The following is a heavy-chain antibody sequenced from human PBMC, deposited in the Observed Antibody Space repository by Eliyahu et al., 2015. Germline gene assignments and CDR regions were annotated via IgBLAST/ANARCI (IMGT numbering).Heavy chain of an antibody. J-gene: IGHJ4*02. CDR2: IKSRVDGATT. D-gene: IGHD3-10*01. V-gene: IGHV3-15*01. CDR1: XIPVXNAW. Sequence: VHLVESGXGLVKPGGSXXLSCXVSXIPVXNAWMTWVRRAPGKGLEWVGRIKSRVDGATTDYATSVNGRFTISRDASQNTVYLQMNTLDIEDTAVYYCTTGLSVWSADFDYWGQGTLVTVSS. CDR3: TTGLSVWSADFDY.